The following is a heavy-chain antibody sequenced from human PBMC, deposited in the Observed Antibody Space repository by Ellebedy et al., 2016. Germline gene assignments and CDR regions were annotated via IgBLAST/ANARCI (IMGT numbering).Heavy chain of an antibody. CDR2: VNTFSGNT. J-gene: IGHJ6*02. Sequence: ASVKVSCXASGYTFTTFSITWVRQVPGQGLEWMGFVNTFSGNTKFAQKFQGRVSMTTDSSTHTAYMELSSLRSEDTAVYYCARDFMVRGVIDYYYGMDVWGQGTTVTVSS. CDR1: GYTFTTFS. CDR3: ARDFMVRGVIDYYYGMDV. V-gene: IGHV1-18*04. D-gene: IGHD3-10*01.